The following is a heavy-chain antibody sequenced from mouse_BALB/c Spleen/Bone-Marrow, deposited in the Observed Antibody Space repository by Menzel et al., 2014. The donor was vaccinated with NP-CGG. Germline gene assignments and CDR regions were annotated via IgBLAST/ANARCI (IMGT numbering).Heavy chain of an antibody. J-gene: IGHJ2*01. CDR1: GFTFSSFG. D-gene: IGHD4-1*01. CDR2: ISSGSSTI. CDR3: TRGGNWDDVDY. Sequence: EVQRVESGGGLVQPGGSRKLSCAASGFTFSSFGMHWVRQTPEKGLEWVAHISSGSSTIYYADTVKGRFTISRDNPKNTLFLQVTSVRSEDTAMYDCTRGGNWDDVDYWGQGTTLTVSS. V-gene: IGHV5-17*02.